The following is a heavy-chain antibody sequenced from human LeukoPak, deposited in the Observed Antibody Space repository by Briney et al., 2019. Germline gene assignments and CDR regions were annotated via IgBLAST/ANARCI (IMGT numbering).Heavy chain of an antibody. V-gene: IGHV3-23*01. D-gene: IGHD5-12*01. CDR2: ISGSGGST. CDR3: AKDRVAHFFYWYFDL. J-gene: IGHJ2*01. Sequence: PGGSRRLSCAASGFTFSSYAMSWVRQAPRKGLEWVSGISGSGGSTLYADSVKGRFTISRDNSKKTVYLQMNSLRAEDTAVYYCAKDRVAHFFYWYFDLWGRGTLVTVSS. CDR1: GFTFSSYA.